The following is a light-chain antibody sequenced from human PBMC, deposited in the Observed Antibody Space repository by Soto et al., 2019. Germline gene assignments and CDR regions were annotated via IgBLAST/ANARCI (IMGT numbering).Light chain of an antibody. CDR1: KLGNKY. J-gene: IGLJ2*01. Sequence: SYELTQPPSVSVSPGQTASITCSGDKLGNKYACWYQQKPGQSPALVIYQDSNRPSGIPERFSGSNAGNTATLTISGTQAMDEADYYCQAWDSSTLVVFGGGTKLTVL. V-gene: IGLV3-1*01. CDR2: QDS. CDR3: QAWDSSTLVV.